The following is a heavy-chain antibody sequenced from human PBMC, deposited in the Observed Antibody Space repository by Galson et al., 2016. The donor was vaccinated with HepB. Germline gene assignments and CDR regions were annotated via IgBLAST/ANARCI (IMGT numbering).Heavy chain of an antibody. V-gene: IGHV3-48*01. CDR3: ARSVEGHFDY. D-gene: IGHD1-1*01. J-gene: IGHJ4*02. CDR2: ITKSRSTI. Sequence: SLRLSCAASGFTFSSYSINWVRQAPGKGLEWVSYITKSRSTINYADSVKGRFTISRDNVNNLAFLQMNSLRVEDTAAYYCARSVEGHFDYWGRGTLVTVSS. CDR1: GFTFSSYS.